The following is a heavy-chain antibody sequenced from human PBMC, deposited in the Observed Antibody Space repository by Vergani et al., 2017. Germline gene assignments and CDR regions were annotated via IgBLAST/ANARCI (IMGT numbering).Heavy chain of an antibody. J-gene: IGHJ2*01. D-gene: IGHD2-2*02. CDR1: GFTFDDYA. V-gene: IGHV3-9*01. CDR2: ISWNSGSI. CDR3: AKAGYXSSTSCYTEWYFDL. Sequence: EVQLVESGGGLVQPGRSLGLSCAASGFTFDDYAMHWVRQAPGKGLEWVSGISWNSGSIGYADSVKGRFTISRDNAKNSLYLQMNSLRAEDTALYYCAKAGYXSSTSCYTEWYFDLWGRGTLVTVSS.